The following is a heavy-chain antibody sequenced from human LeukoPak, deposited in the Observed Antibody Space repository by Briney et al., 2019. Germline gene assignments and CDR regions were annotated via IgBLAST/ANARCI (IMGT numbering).Heavy chain of an antibody. CDR3: ARDRGAVGGLLSYHFYYMDV. V-gene: IGHV3-74*01. CDR1: GFTFSSYW. J-gene: IGHJ6*03. Sequence: GGSLRLSCAAAGFTFSSYWMHWVRQAPGKGLVWVSRINSDGSGTSYADSVKGRFTISRDNAKNTLYLQMNSLRAEDTAVYYCARDRGAVGGLLSYHFYYMDVWGKGTPVTVS. CDR2: INSDGSGT. D-gene: IGHD3-16*01.